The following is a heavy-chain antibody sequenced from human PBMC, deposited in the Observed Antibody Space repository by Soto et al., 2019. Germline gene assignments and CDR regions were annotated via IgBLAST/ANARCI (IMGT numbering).Heavy chain of an antibody. CDR2: ISGSGGST. CDR1: GFTFSSYA. CDR3: AKEGVVVVVAATHFDY. V-gene: IGHV3-23*01. Sequence: EVQLLESGGGLVQPGGSLRLSCAASGFTFSSYAMSWVRQAPGKGLEWVSAISGSGGSTYYADSVKGRFTISRDNSKNTLYLQMNSLRAEDTAVYYCAKEGVVVVVAATHFDYWGQGTLVTVSS. J-gene: IGHJ4*02. D-gene: IGHD2-15*01.